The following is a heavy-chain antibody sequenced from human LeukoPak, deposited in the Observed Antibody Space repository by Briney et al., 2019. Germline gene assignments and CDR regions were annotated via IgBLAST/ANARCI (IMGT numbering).Heavy chain of an antibody. D-gene: IGHD6-19*01. CDR1: GGSISSGGYY. CDR3: ARKPTGWYEGWFDP. J-gene: IGHJ5*02. V-gene: IGHV4-31*03. CDR2: IYYSGST. Sequence: PSETLSLTCTVSGGSISSGGYYWSWIRQHPGKGLEWIGYIYYSGSTYYNPSLKSRVTISVDTSKNQFSLKLSSVTAADTAVYYCARKPTGWYEGWFDPWGQGTLVTVSS.